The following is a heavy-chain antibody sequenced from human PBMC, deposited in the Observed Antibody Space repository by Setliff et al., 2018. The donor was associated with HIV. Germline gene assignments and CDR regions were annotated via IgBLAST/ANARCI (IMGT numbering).Heavy chain of an antibody. CDR3: ARGYNYGPYHFGN. J-gene: IGHJ4*02. CDR2: IYRGGIT. CDR1: GFSVNDNY. V-gene: IGHV3-53*01. Sequence: TGGSLRLSCAASGFSVNDNYMTWVRQAPGKGLEWVSLIYRGGITFFADSVKDRFTVSRDNSKNTLFLQMSSLRAEDTAVYYCARGYNYGPYHFGNWGQGTLVTVSS. D-gene: IGHD5-18*01.